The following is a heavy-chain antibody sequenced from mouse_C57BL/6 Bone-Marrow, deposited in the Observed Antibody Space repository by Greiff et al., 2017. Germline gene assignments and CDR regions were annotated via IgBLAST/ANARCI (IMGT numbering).Heavy chain of an antibody. Sequence: QVQLKESGPGLVQPSQSLSITCTVTGFSLTSYGVHWVRQSPGKGLEWLGVIWSGGSTDYNAAFISRLSISKDNSKSQVFFKMNSLQADDTAIYYCATRGVVPFAYWGQGTLVTVSA. V-gene: IGHV2-2*01. CDR3: ATRGVVPFAY. CDR2: IWSGGST. D-gene: IGHD1-1*01. CDR1: GFSLTSYG. J-gene: IGHJ3*01.